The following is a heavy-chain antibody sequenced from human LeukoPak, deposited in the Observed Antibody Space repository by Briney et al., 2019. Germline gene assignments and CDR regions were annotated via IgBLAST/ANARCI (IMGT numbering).Heavy chain of an antibody. D-gene: IGHD2-21*02. CDR1: GFTFDDYG. CDR2: INWNGGST. V-gene: IGHV3-20*04. Sequence: GGSLRLSCTASGFTFDDYGMSWVRQAPGKGLEWVSGINWNGGSTNYADSVKGRFTISRDNAKNSLYLQMNSLRAEDTAMYYCARDGLRRPPTPYCGGDCPLDYWGQGTLVSVSS. J-gene: IGHJ4*02. CDR3: ARDGLRRPPTPYCGGDCPLDY.